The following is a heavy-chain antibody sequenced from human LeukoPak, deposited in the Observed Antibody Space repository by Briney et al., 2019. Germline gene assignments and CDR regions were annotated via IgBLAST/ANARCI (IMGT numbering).Heavy chain of an antibody. Sequence: ASVKVSCKASGYTFTSYAMNWVRQAPGQGLEWMGWINPNSGGTNYAQKFQGRVTMTRDTSISTAYMELSSLRSEDTAVYYCARGYCSGSSCPGGWWFDPWGQGTLVTVSS. CDR2: INPNSGGT. CDR3: ARGYCSGSSCPGGWWFDP. CDR1: GYTFTSYA. D-gene: IGHD2-15*01. V-gene: IGHV1-2*02. J-gene: IGHJ5*02.